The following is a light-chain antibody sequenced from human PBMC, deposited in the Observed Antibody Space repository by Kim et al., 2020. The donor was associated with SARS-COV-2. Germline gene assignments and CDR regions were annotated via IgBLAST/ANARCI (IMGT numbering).Light chain of an antibody. CDR1: SGDIGGYDF. CDR2: DVT. CDR3: SSYTKTTAVL. J-gene: IGLJ2*01. Sequence: QSALTQPASVSGSPGQSITISCTGTSGDIGGYDFVSWYQQYPGKAPRLIIYDVTKRPSGVSDRFSGSKSGNTASLTISGLQAEDEADYYCSSYTKTTAVLFGGGTK. V-gene: IGLV2-14*03.